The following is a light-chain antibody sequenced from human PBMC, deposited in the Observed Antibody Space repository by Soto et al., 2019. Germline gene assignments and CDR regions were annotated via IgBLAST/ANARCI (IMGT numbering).Light chain of an antibody. J-gene: IGKJ1*01. CDR1: QSASSNY. CDR2: GAS. Sequence: EVVLTQSPGTLSLSPEERATLSCRASQSASSNYLAWYQQKPGQAPRLLIYGASSRDTGIPDRFSGSGSGTDFTLSISRLEPEDISVFYCQQYGSLPWTFGQGTKVDIK. CDR3: QQYGSLPWT. V-gene: IGKV3-20*01.